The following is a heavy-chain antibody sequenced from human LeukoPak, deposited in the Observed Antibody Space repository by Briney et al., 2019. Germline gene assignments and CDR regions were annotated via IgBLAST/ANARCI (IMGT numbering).Heavy chain of an antibody. CDR3: ATKQWLAPPPDS. CDR1: GFTFSKYW. CDR2: INTDGTVT. V-gene: IGHV3-74*01. Sequence: GGSPRLSCAASGFTFSKYWMLWVRQAPGGGLESVSRINTDGTVTTYADSVKGRFTVSRDNADNTMFLQMNSVRDEDTAVYYCATKQWLAPPPDSWGQGTPVTVSS. D-gene: IGHD6-19*01. J-gene: IGHJ4*02.